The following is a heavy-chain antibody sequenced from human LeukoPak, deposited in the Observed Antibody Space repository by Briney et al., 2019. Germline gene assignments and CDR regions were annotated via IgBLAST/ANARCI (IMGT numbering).Heavy chain of an antibody. J-gene: IGHJ4*02. CDR2: IKSSGSSI. Sequence: GGSLRLSCATSGFTFGYYEMNWVRQAPGKGLEWVSYIKSSGSSIYYADSVKGRFTISRDNAENSLYLQMNSLRPEDTAIYYCARGGRCSGDNCYATLYDYWGQGTVVTVSS. CDR3: ARGGRCSGDNCYATLYDY. D-gene: IGHD2-15*01. CDR1: GFTFGYYE. V-gene: IGHV3-48*03.